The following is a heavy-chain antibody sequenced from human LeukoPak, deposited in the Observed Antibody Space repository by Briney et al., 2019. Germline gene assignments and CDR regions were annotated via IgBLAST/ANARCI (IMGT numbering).Heavy chain of an antibody. D-gene: IGHD5-12*01. Sequence: ASVKVSCKASGYTFTGYAIHWVRQAPGQGLEWMGWINPEKRDTGYAHKFQGRITMTSDTSISTAYMELSSLRSDDTAVYYCAKKVRGPSHPLDFWGQGTLVTVSS. V-gene: IGHV1-2*02. J-gene: IGHJ4*02. CDR3: AKKVRGPSHPLDF. CDR2: INPEKRDT. CDR1: GYTFTGYA.